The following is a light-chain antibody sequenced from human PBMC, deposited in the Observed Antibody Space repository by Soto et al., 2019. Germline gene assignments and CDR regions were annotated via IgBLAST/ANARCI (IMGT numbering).Light chain of an antibody. CDR1: QSVSNN. V-gene: IGKV3-15*01. Sequence: EIVMTQSPATLSVSPGERATLSCRASQSVSNNLAWYQQKPGQAPRLLISDASTRATGLPARFSGTGSGTEFTLTISSLQSEDVAVYYCQQYDNWPETFGQGTKVDI. CDR3: QQYDNWPET. CDR2: DAS. J-gene: IGKJ1*01.